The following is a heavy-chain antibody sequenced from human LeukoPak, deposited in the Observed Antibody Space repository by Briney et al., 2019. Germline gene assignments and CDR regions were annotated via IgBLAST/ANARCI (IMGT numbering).Heavy chain of an antibody. CDR1: GYTFTGYY. Sequence: ASVKVSCKASGYTFTGYYMHWVRQAPGQGLEWMGWINPNSGGTNYAQKFQGRVTMTRDTSISTAYMELSRLRSGDTAVYYCARDRGEMATITSNWFDPWGQGTLVTVSS. D-gene: IGHD5-24*01. V-gene: IGHV1-2*02. CDR2: INPNSGGT. J-gene: IGHJ5*02. CDR3: ARDRGEMATITSNWFDP.